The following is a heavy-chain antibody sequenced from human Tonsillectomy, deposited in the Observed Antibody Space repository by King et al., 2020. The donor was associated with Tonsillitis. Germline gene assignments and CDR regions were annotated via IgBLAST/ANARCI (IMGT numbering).Heavy chain of an antibody. CDR1: GFTFDDYG. CDR3: ARHVISGILEYFQH. J-gene: IGHJ1*01. CDR2: INWNGDNT. Sequence: VQLVESGGGVVRPGGSLRLSCAASGFTFDDYGMSWVRQAPGKGLEWVSGINWNGDNTGYVDSVKGRFTISRDNAKNSLYLQMNSLRAEDTALYYCARHVISGILEYFQHWGQGTLVTVSS. V-gene: IGHV3-20*04. D-gene: IGHD1-26*01.